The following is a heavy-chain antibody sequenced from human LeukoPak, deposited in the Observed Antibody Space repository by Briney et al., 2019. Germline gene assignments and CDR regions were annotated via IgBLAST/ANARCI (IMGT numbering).Heavy chain of an antibody. V-gene: IGHV3-23*01. J-gene: IGHJ4*02. CDR1: GFTFSSYA. CDR3: APGGRTGGVLLSGY. D-gene: IGHD2-8*02. Sequence: PGGSLRLSCAASGFTFSSYAMSWVRQAPGKGLDWVSAISGSGGSTYYADSVKGRFTISRDNSKNTLYLQMNSLRAEDTAVYYCAPGGRTGGVLLSGYWGQGTLVTVSS. CDR2: ISGSGGST.